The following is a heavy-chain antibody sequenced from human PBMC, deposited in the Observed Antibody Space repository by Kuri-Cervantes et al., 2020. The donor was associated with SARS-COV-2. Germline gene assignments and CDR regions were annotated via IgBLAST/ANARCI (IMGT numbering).Heavy chain of an antibody. J-gene: IGHJ3*02. V-gene: IGHV3-30*04. Sequence: LSLTCAASGFTFSSYAMHWVRQAPGKGLEWVAVISYDGSNKYYADSVKGRFTISRDNSKNTLYLQMNSLRAEDTAVYYCARDRDDYGDHADDAFDIWGQGTMFTVSS. D-gene: IGHD4-17*01. CDR1: GFTFSSYA. CDR2: ISYDGSNK. CDR3: ARDRDDYGDHADDAFDI.